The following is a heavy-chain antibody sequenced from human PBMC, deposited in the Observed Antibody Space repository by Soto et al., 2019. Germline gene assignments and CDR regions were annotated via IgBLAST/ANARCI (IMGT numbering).Heavy chain of an antibody. J-gene: IGHJ4*02. CDR1: GGTFSSYA. V-gene: IGHV1-69*06. Sequence: SVKVSCKASGGTFSSYAISWVRQAPGQGLEWMGGIIPIFGTANYAQKFQGQVTISADKSISTAFLQWSSLKAADSAMYYCARHLHSDSVHITPVSPDYWGQGTLVTVSS. CDR3: ARHLHSDSVHITPVSPDY. CDR2: IIPIFGTA. D-gene: IGHD4-4*01.